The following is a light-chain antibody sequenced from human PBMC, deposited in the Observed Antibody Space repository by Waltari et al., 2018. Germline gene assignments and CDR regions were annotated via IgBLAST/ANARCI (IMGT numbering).Light chain of an antibody. J-gene: IGLJ3*02. CDR2: NND. Sequence: QSVLTQPPSVSAAPGQTVTISCPGSSSNIGSNYVSWYYHLPGTAPKLLIYNNDKRPSGIPDRFSGSKSGTSASLGITGLQTGDEADYYCGTWDTSLTVWVLGGGTKVIVL. CDR3: GTWDTSLTVWV. CDR1: SSNIGSNY. V-gene: IGLV1-51*01.